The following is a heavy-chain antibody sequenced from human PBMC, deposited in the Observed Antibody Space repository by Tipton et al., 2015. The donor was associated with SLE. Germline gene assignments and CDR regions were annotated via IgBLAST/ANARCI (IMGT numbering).Heavy chain of an antibody. CDR2: INHSGST. J-gene: IGHJ4*02. CDR3: ARLWQQLAN. CDR1: GGSFSGYY. V-gene: IGHV4-34*01. Sequence: TLSLTCAVYGGSFSGYYWSWIRQPPGKGLEWIGEINHSGSTNYNPSLKSRVTISIDTSKNQFSLRLSSVTAADTAVYYCARLWQQLANWGQGTLVTVSS. D-gene: IGHD6-13*01.